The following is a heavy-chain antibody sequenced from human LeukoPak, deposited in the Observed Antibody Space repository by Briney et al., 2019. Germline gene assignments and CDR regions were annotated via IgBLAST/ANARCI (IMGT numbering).Heavy chain of an antibody. V-gene: IGHV4-59*01. D-gene: IGHD1-26*01. CDR1: GGSINSYF. CDR3: ARDYSGEWEQLTGWWFDP. CDR2: IYYSGTT. J-gene: IGHJ5*02. Sequence: SETLSLTCTVSGGSINSYFWSWIRQPPGKGLEWIGYIYYSGTTNYNPSLKSRVTISVDTSKNQFSLTLSSVTAADTAVYYCARDYSGEWEQLTGWWFDPWGQGTLVIVSS.